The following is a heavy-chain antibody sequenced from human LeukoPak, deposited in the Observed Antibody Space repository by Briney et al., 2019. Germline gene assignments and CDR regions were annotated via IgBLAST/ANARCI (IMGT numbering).Heavy chain of an antibody. J-gene: IGHJ5*01. CDR3: AKDEVTSGGGLAS. V-gene: IGHV3-53*01. D-gene: IGHD2-21*02. Sequence: GGSLRLSCAASGFTVSGTHMSWVRQAPGKGLEWVSAMYNGGTTYYADSVTGRFTVSRDTSRNTLFLHMDSLRAEDTAVYYCAKDEVTSGGGLASWGQGTLVIVSS. CDR2: MYNGGTT. CDR1: GFTVSGTH.